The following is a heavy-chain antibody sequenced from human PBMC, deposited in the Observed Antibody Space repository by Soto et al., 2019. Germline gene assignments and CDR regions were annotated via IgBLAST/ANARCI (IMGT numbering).Heavy chain of an antibody. CDR2: ISYDESNK. J-gene: IGHJ6*02. CDR3: AKSIGAEYYYCGVDV. CDR1: GLTFSSYG. D-gene: IGHD6-13*01. V-gene: IGHV3-30*18. Sequence: QVYLVESGGGVVQPGRSLRLSCAVSGLTFSSYGMHWVRQAPGKGLEWVAVISYDESNKYYADSVKGRFTISRDNSKNTVYLQMNSLRGEDMAVYYCAKSIGAEYYYCGVDVWGQGTTVTVSS.